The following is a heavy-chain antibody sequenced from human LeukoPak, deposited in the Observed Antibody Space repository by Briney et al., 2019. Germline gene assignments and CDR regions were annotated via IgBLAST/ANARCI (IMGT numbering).Heavy chain of an antibody. CDR2: IIPIFGTA. V-gene: IGHV1-69*13. CDR3: ARDSSGWYGWGVY. CDR1: GYTFTSYG. Sequence: SVKVSCKASGYTFTSYGISWVRQAPGQGLEWMGGIIPIFGTANYAQKFQGRVTITADESTSTTYMELSSLRSEDTAVYYCARDSSGWYGWGVYWGQGTLVTVSS. J-gene: IGHJ4*02. D-gene: IGHD6-19*01.